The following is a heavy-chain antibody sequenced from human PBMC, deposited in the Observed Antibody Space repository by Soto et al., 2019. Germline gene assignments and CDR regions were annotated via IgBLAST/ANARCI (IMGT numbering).Heavy chain of an antibody. CDR3: ARVTGSCRSTSCSYYYYYYGMDV. D-gene: IGHD2-2*01. V-gene: IGHV1-18*01. J-gene: IGHJ6*02. CDR2: ISVYNGNT. CDR1: GYTFTSYG. Sequence: XSVKVSCKASGYTFTSYGISWVRQAPGQGLEWMGWISVYNGNTNYAQKLLGRVTMTTDTSSSTAYMELRSLRSDDTAVYYCARVTGSCRSTSCSYYYYYYGMDVWGQGTTVTVSS.